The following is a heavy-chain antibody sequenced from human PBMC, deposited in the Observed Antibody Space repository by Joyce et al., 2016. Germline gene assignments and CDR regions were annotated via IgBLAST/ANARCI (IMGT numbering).Heavy chain of an antibody. J-gene: IGHJ5*02. V-gene: IGHV5-10-1*03. D-gene: IGHD3-10*02. Sequence: EVQLVQSGAEVTKPGESLRIFCKGSGYSFTSHCISLVRQVPGKGLEWMVRMDPRDSYTDDSPSVEGHVTISVDKTISAAYLQWSSLRASDTAIYYCARHVTDWFDPWGQGTLVTVSS. CDR1: GYSFTSHC. CDR2: MDPRDSYT. CDR3: ARHVTDWFDP.